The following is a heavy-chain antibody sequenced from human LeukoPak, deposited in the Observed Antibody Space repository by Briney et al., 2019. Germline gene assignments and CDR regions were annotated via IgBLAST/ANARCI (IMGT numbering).Heavy chain of an antibody. J-gene: IGHJ3*02. D-gene: IGHD7-27*01. CDR2: IDWDDDK. CDR1: GFSLSTSGMC. CDR3: ARIKTGDHFHDAFDI. Sequence: SGPALVKPTQTLTLTCTLSGFSLSTSGMCVSWVRQPPGKALEWLALIDWDDDKYYSTSLKTRLTISKDTSKNQVVLTMTNMDPVDTATYYCARIKTGDHFHDAFDIWGQGTMVTVSS. V-gene: IGHV2-70*20.